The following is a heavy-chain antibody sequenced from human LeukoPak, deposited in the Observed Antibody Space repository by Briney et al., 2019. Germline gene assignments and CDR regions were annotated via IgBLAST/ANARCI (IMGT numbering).Heavy chain of an antibody. V-gene: IGHV1-69*05. CDR2: IIPIFGTA. Sequence: SVKVSCKASGGTFSSYAISWVRQAPGQGLEWMGGIIPIFGTANYAQKFQGRVTITTDESTSTAYMELSSLRSEDTAVYYCAREENDILTGYYRAWGQGTLVTVSS. J-gene: IGHJ4*02. CDR1: GGTFSSYA. CDR3: AREENDILTGYYRA. D-gene: IGHD3-9*01.